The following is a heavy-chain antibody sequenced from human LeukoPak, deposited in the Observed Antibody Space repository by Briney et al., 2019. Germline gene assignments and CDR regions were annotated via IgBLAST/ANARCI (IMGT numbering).Heavy chain of an antibody. D-gene: IGHD3-22*01. CDR2: ISFSSDTI. CDR3: ARDRTYYDTSGYGL. Sequence: GGSLRLSCAASGFNFSSYSINWVRQAPGKGLEWVSYISFSSDTIYYADSVKGRFTISRDNAKNSLYLQMNSLRAEDTAVYYCARDRTYYDTSGYGLWGKGTLVTVSS. V-gene: IGHV3-48*01. CDR1: GFNFSSYS. J-gene: IGHJ4*02.